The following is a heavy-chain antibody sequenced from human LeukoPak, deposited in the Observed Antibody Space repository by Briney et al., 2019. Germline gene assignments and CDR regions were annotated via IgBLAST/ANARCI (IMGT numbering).Heavy chain of an antibody. V-gene: IGHV3-23*01. CDR3: AKSYSSSWSRYYFDY. CDR2: ISGSGGST. Sequence: GGSLRLSCAASGFTFSSYAMSWVRQAPGKGLEWVSAISGSGGSTYYADSVKGRFTISRDNSKNTLYLQMNSLRAEDTAVYYCAKSYSSSWSRYYFDYWGQGTLVIVSS. CDR1: GFTFSSYA. J-gene: IGHJ4*02. D-gene: IGHD6-13*01.